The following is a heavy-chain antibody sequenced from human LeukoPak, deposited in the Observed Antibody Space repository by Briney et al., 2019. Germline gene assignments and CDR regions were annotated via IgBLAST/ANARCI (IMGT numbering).Heavy chain of an antibody. CDR1: GFTFSSYT. J-gene: IGHJ4*02. D-gene: IGHD5-12*01. CDR2: ISGNSNYI. Sequence: GGSLRLSCAASGFTFSSYTINWVRQAPGKGLEWVSSISGNSNYIYYADSVKGRFTISRDSAKSSLYLQMNSLRAEDTAVYYCARDRTDDYDVNLDYWGQGTLVTVSS. V-gene: IGHV3-21*01. CDR3: ARDRTDDYDVNLDY.